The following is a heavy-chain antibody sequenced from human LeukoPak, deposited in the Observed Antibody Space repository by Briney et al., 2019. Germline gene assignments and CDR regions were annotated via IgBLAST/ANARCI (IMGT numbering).Heavy chain of an antibody. J-gene: IGHJ6*02. Sequence: GGSLRLSCAASGFTFSSYAMHWVRQAPGKGLEWVAVISYDGSNKYYADSVKGRFTISRDNSKNTLYLQMNSLRAEDTAVYYCAKDLDILTGLYYYYAMDVWGQGTTVTVSS. V-gene: IGHV3-30-3*01. D-gene: IGHD3-9*01. CDR3: AKDLDILTGLYYYYAMDV. CDR1: GFTFSSYA. CDR2: ISYDGSNK.